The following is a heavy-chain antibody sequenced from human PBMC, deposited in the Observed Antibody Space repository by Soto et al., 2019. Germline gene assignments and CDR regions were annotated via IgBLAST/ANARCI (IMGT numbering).Heavy chain of an antibody. CDR2: ISSKAYGGTT. CDR1: GFTFGCYA. Sequence: LRLSCTASGFTFGCYAMSWVRQAPWKGLEWVGFISSKAYGGTTEYAASVKGRFTISRDDSKSTASLQMNSLKTEDTAVYYCTSDSSGWYPYFDYRGQGTLVMVAS. J-gene: IGHJ4*02. D-gene: IGHD6-19*01. CDR3: TSDSSGWYPYFDY. V-gene: IGHV3-49*04.